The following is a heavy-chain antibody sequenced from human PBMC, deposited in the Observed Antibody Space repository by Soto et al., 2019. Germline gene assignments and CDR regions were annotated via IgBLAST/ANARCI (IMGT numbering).Heavy chain of an antibody. CDR2: INHSGST. Sequence: PSETLSLTCAVYGGSFSGYYWSWIRQPPGKGLEWIGEINHSGSTNYNPSLKSRVTISVDTSKNQFSLKLSSVTAADTAVYYCASGPELGFDPWGQGTLVTVSS. CDR3: ASGPELGFDP. J-gene: IGHJ5*02. D-gene: IGHD1-1*01. CDR1: GGSFSGYY. V-gene: IGHV4-34*01.